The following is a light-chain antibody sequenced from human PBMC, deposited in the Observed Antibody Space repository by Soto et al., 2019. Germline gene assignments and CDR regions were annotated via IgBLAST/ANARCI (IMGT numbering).Light chain of an antibody. CDR2: KIS. J-gene: IGKJ3*01. CDR1: QSLVHTDGNTY. Sequence: DIVLTQTPLSSPVTLGQPVSISCRSSQSLVHTDGNTYLSWFQQRPGQPPRLLIYKISNRFSGVPDRFSGSGAATDFTLTISSLQPEDYATYYCQQYFTYPFTFGPGTKVDVK. V-gene: IGKV2-24*01. CDR3: QQYFTYPFT.